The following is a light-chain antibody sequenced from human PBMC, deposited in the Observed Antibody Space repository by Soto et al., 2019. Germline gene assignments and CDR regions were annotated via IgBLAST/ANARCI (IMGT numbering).Light chain of an antibody. CDR3: QQYGSSPPIT. J-gene: IGKJ5*01. CDR2: GAS. CDR1: QSVVTSY. Sequence: EVVLTQSPGTLSLSPGEGATLSCRASQSVVTSYLAWYQQKLGQPPRLLIYGASSRATGIPDRFSGSGSGTDFTLTISRLEPEDFAVYYCQQYGSSPPITFGQGTRLEIK. V-gene: IGKV3-20*01.